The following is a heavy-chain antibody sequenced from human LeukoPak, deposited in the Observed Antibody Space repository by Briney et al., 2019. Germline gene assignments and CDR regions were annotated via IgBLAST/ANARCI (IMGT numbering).Heavy chain of an antibody. D-gene: IGHD2-15*01. CDR1: GYSISSGYY. J-gene: IGHJ4*02. V-gene: IGHV4-38-2*01. CDR2: IYHSGST. CDR3: AAYCSGGSCYSDSDY. Sequence: SETLSLACAVSGYSISSGYYWGWIRQPPGKGLEWIGSIYHSGSTYYNPSLKSRVTISVDTSKNQFSLKLSSVTAADTAVYYCAAYCSGGSCYSDSDYWGQGTLVTVSS.